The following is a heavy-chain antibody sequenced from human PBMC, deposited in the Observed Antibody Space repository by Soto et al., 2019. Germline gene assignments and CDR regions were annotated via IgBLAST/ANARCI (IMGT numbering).Heavy chain of an antibody. CDR1: GFTFSSYG. Sequence: PGGSLRLSCAASGFTFSSYGMHWVRQAPGKGLEWVAVISYDGSNKYYADSVKGRFTISRDNSKNTLYLQMNSLRAEDTAVYYCAKNRGWELYGVFDYWGQGTLVTVSS. CDR3: AKNRGWELYGVFDY. J-gene: IGHJ4*02. CDR2: ISYDGSNK. D-gene: IGHD1-26*01. V-gene: IGHV3-30*18.